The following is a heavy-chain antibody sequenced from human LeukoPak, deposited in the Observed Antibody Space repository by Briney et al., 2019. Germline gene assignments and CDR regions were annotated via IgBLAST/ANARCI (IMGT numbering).Heavy chain of an antibody. V-gene: IGHV3-30-3*02. CDR2: ISYDGSNK. J-gene: IGHJ4*02. CDR1: GFTFSSYA. Sequence: GGSLRLSCAASGFTFSSYAMHRVRQAPGKGLEWVAVISYDGSNKYYADSVKGRFTISRDNSKNTLYLQMNSLRAEDTAVYYCAKRLAMTGTYHFDYWGQGTLVTVSS. D-gene: IGHD6-19*01. CDR3: AKRLAMTGTYHFDY.